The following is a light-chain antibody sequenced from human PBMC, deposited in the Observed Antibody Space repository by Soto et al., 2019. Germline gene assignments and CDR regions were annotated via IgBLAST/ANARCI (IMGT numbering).Light chain of an antibody. CDR3: QQYNDWPPLT. Sequence: EKVLTQSPVTLSVSLGERATLSCRASQSITTNLAWYQQKPGQPPRLLIFGASNRATGIPARFSGSGSGTEFSLTISSLQSEDSAIYYCQQYNDWPPLTFGGGTKVEI. CDR1: QSITTN. CDR2: GAS. J-gene: IGKJ4*01. V-gene: IGKV3-15*01.